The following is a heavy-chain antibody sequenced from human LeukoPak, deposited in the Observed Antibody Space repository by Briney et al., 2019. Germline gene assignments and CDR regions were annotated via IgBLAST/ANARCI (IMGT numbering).Heavy chain of an antibody. J-gene: IGHJ4*02. CDR3: AREGAVAGTDFDY. CDR2: INPSGGST. CDR1: GYTFTSYY. D-gene: IGHD6-19*01. V-gene: IGHV1-46*01. Sequence: ASVKVSCKASGYTFTSYYMHWVRQAPGQGLEWMGIINPSGGSTSYAQKFQGRGTMTRDTSTSTVYMELGSLRSEDTAVYYCAREGAVAGTDFDYWGQGTLVTVSS.